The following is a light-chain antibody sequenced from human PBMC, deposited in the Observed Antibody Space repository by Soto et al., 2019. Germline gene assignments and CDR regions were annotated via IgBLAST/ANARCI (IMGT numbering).Light chain of an antibody. Sequence: EIVMTQSPATLSVSPGERATLSCRASQSVRNTLAWYQQIPGQAPRLLIYGASTRATGIPARCSGSGSGTEFTLTISSLQSEDFAVYYCQQYNDWPRTFGQGTKLEI. CDR3: QQYNDWPRT. J-gene: IGKJ2*01. CDR2: GAS. CDR1: QSVRNT. V-gene: IGKV3D-15*01.